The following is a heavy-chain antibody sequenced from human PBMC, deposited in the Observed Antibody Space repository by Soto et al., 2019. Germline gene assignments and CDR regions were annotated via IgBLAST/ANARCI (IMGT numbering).Heavy chain of an antibody. CDR3: ARSSGGNFGIIIEGTNWFAH. D-gene: IGHD1-26*01. CDR2: INPHGGST. Sequence: ASVKVSCKAPRDTFTSYYINWVRQAPGQGLEWMGVINPHGGSTAYAQKFKGRVTLTRDTSASTVYMEVSSLTSEDTAMYYCARSSGGNFGIIIEGTNWFAHWGQGTLVNVSS. V-gene: IGHV1-46*01. J-gene: IGHJ5*02. CDR1: RDTFTSYY.